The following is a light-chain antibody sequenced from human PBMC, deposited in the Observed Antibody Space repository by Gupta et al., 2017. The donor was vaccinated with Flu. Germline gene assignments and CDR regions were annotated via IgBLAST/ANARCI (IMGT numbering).Light chain of an antibody. V-gene: IGKV3-15*01. Sequence: EIVMTQSPATLSVSPGERATLSCRASQSVSSNLAWYQQKPGQAPRLLIYGASTRATGIPARFSGSGSGTEFTLTISSLQSEDFAVYYCQQYNNWRGITFAQGTRPEI. CDR3: QQYNNWRGIT. J-gene: IGKJ5*01. CDR2: GAS. CDR1: QSVSSN.